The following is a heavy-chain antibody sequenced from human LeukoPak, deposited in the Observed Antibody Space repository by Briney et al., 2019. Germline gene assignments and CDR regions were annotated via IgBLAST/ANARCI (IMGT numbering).Heavy chain of an antibody. Sequence: ASVKVSCKASGYTFTDYYLHWVRQAPGQGLEWMGWINPNSGGTNYAQNFQGRVTMTRDTSIGTAHMELSRLRSDDTAVYYCARDNYYDSSGYYYPNDYWGQGTLVTVSS. V-gene: IGHV1-2*02. CDR2: INPNSGGT. J-gene: IGHJ4*02. D-gene: IGHD3-22*01. CDR1: GYTFTDYY. CDR3: ARDNYYDSSGYYYPNDY.